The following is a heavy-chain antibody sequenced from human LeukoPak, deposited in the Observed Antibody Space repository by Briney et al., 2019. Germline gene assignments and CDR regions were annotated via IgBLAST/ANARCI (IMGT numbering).Heavy chain of an antibody. V-gene: IGHV3-30*18. D-gene: IGHD2-15*01. Sequence: GGSLRLSCAASGFTFSSYGMHWVRQAPGKGLEWVAVISYDGSNKYYADSVKGRFTISRDNSKNTLYLQMNSLRAEDTAVYYCAKPVSNRIAYAFDIWGQGTMVTVSS. CDR3: AKPVSNRIAYAFDI. CDR1: GFTFSSYG. CDR2: ISYDGSNK. J-gene: IGHJ3*02.